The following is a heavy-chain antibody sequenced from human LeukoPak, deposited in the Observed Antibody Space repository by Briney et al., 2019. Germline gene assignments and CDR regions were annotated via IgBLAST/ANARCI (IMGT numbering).Heavy chain of an antibody. Sequence: SVKVSCKASGGTFSSYAISWVRQAPGQGLEWMGGIIPIFGTANYAQKLQGRVTMTTDTSTSTAYMELRSLRSDDTAVYYCAREEGDSYSGSYQYYFDYWGQGTLVTVSS. CDR2: IIPIFGTA. J-gene: IGHJ4*02. CDR3: AREEGDSYSGSYQYYFDY. CDR1: GGTFSSYA. V-gene: IGHV1-69*05. D-gene: IGHD1-26*01.